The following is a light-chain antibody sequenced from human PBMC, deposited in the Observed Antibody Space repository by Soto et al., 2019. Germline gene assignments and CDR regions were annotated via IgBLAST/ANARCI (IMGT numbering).Light chain of an antibody. J-gene: IGLJ2*01. CDR3: CSYAGSTTLI. CDR2: YGS. V-gene: IGLV2-23*01. CDR1: SSDVGSYNL. Sequence: QSALTQPASVSGSPGQSITISCTGTSSDVGSYNLVSWYQQHPGNAPKLIIYYGSKRPSGVSSRFSGSKSGNTASLTISGLQAEDVADYYCCSYAGSTTLIFGGGTKLTVL.